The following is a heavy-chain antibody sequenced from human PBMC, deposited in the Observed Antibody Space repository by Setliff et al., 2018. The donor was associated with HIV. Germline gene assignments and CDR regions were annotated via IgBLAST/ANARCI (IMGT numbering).Heavy chain of an antibody. Sequence: SETLSLTCTVSGASMRGHYWNWIRQPPGKGLEWIGYVYDSGSTNYNPSLESRVTMSLDTSKNHFSLKLTSVTAADSAVYYCGGAAPRTGQGSLDYWGQGTLVTVSS. J-gene: IGHJ4*02. D-gene: IGHD1-1*01. CDR3: GGAAPRTGQGSLDY. CDR2: VYDSGST. V-gene: IGHV4-59*11. CDR1: GASMRGHY.